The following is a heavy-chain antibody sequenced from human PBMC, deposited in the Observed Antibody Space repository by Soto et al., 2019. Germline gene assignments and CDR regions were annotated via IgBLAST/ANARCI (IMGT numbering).Heavy chain of an antibody. V-gene: IGHV2-5*02. D-gene: IGHD1-26*01. Sequence: QITLKESGPTLVTPTQTLTLTCTFSGFSLSTNGVGVGWIRQPPGKALEWLALIYWDGDKRYSPSLRSRLTLTKDTSKNQVVLTMTNMDPVDTAIYYCARRRDGTYALDYWGQGTLVTVAS. CDR3: ARRRDGTYALDY. CDR1: GFSLSTNGVG. CDR2: IYWDGDK. J-gene: IGHJ4*02.